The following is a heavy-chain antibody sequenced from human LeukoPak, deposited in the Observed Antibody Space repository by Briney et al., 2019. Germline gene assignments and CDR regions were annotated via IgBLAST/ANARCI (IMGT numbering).Heavy chain of an antibody. CDR1: GFPFSSYA. Sequence: GGPLGLPCAPSGFPFSSYAMSWVPQAPGRGVEGVSVIYSGGMTYYADSQKGRFTISRENSKQTLSFQMNSLCAGDSGVFFCARVTSGSPKVDLDYWGQGTVVTVSS. D-gene: IGHD1-26*01. CDR2: IYSGGMT. J-gene: IGHJ4*02. V-gene: IGHV3-66*01. CDR3: ARVTSGSPKVDLDY.